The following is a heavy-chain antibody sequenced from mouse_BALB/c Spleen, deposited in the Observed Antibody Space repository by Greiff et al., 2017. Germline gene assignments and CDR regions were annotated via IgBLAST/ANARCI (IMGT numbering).Heavy chain of an antibody. Sequence: VQLQQSGAGLVKPGASVKLSCKASGYTFTEYIIHWVKQRSGQGLEWIGWFYPGSGSIKYNEKFKDKATLTADKSSSTVYMELSRLTSEDAAVYFCARHEAEEEGFAYWGQGTLVTVSA. CDR3: ARHEAEEEGFAY. V-gene: IGHV1-62-2*01. CDR2: FYPGSGSI. CDR1: GYTFTEYI. J-gene: IGHJ3*01.